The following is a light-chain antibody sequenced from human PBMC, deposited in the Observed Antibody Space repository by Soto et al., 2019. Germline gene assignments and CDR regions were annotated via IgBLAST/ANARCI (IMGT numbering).Light chain of an antibody. J-gene: IGKJ1*01. CDR2: GAS. CDR1: QSVSNNY. Sequence: EIVLTQSPGTLSLSPGERVTLPCRASQSVSNNYLAWYQQKPGQAPRLLIYGASNRATGIPDRFSGSGSGTDFTLTISRLEPEDFAVYYCQQYGSSGTFGQGTKVDIK. V-gene: IGKV3-20*01. CDR3: QQYGSSGT.